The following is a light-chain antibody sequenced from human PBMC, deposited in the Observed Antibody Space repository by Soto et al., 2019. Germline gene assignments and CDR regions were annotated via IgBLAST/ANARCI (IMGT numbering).Light chain of an antibody. CDR3: QQYGSSPST. J-gene: IGKJ4*01. CDR2: AAS. CDR1: QSVSSSY. V-gene: IGKV3-20*01. Sequence: EIVLTQSPGTLSLSPGERATLSCRASQSVSSSYLAWYQQKPGQAPRLLIYAASSRATGIPDRFSGSGSGTDFTLTVSRLEPEDFVVYYCQQYGSSPSTFGGGTKVDNK.